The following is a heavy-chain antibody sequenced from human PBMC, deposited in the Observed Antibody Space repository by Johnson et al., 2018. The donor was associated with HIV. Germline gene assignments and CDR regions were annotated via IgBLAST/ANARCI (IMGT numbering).Heavy chain of an antibody. Sequence: QVQLVESGGGVVQPGRSLRLSCAASGFTFSSYAMQWVRQAPGTGLAWVALISYDGRNQYYAASVKGRFTISRSNYRSHVYLHMINLRADDTALYYFARESSRYYYDYAAFDLWGQGTTVTVSS. CDR3: ARESSRYYYDYAAFDL. V-gene: IGHV3-30*04. J-gene: IGHJ3*01. CDR1: GFTFSSYA. D-gene: IGHD3-22*01. CDR2: ISYDGRNQ.